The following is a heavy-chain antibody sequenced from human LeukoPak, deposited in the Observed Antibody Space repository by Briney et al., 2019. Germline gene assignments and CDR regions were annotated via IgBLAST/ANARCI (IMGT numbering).Heavy chain of an antibody. J-gene: IGHJ4*02. CDR1: GYTFTGYY. D-gene: IGHD1-26*01. Sequence: GASVKVSCKASGYTFTGYYMHWVRQAPGQGLEWMGWINPNSGGTNYAQKFQGRVTMTRDTSISTAYMELSRLRSDDTAVYYCAREGGGWEPPFDYWGQGTLVTVSS. CDR2: INPNSGGT. V-gene: IGHV1-2*02. CDR3: AREGGGWEPPFDY.